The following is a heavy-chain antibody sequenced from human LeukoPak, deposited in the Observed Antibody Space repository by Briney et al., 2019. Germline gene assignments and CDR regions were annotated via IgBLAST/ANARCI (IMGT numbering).Heavy chain of an antibody. D-gene: IGHD2-15*01. CDR1: GFTFSRYW. J-gene: IGHJ4*02. V-gene: IGHV3-74*01. CDR3: AKGRCSGGSCYGRGFDY. CDR2: INPDGSST. Sequence: GGSLRLSCAASGFTFSRYWMHWVRQAPGKGLVWVSHINPDGSSTRYADSVKGRFTISRDNAKNTLYLQMNSLRAEDTAVYYCAKGRCSGGSCYGRGFDYWGQGTLVTVSS.